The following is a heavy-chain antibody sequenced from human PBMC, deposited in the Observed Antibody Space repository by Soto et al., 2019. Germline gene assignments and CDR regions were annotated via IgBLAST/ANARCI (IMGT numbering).Heavy chain of an antibody. J-gene: IGHJ5*02. CDR1: DGSISSGGYS. CDR3: ARIPSP. Sequence: QPQLQESGSGLVKPSQTLSLTCAVSDGSISSGGYSWSWIRQPPGKGLEWIGYIYHSGSTYYNPSLKSRVTISVDRSKNQFSLKLSSVTAADTAVYYCARIPSPWGQGTLVSVSS. D-gene: IGHD2-21*01. V-gene: IGHV4-30-2*01. CDR2: IYHSGST.